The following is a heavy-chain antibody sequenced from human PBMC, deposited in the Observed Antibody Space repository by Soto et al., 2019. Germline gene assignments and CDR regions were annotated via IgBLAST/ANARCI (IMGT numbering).Heavy chain of an antibody. CDR1: GFTFSSYG. Sequence: QVQLVESGGGVVQPGRSLRLSCAASGFTFSSYGMHWVRQAPGKGLEWVAVISYDGSNKYYAYSVKGRFTISRDNSKNTLYLQMNSLRAEDTAVYYCAKDTHTAMVPFDYWGQGTLVTVSS. V-gene: IGHV3-30*18. D-gene: IGHD5-18*01. CDR3: AKDTHTAMVPFDY. J-gene: IGHJ4*02. CDR2: ISYDGSNK.